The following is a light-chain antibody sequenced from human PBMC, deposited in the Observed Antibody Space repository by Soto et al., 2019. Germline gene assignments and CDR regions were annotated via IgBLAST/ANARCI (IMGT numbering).Light chain of an antibody. V-gene: IGKV3-11*01. CDR2: DAS. J-gene: IGKJ4*01. CDR3: RQRRNWPPLT. CDR1: QSVSNF. Sequence: EIVLTQSPATLSLSPGERATLSCRASQSVSNFLAWYQQKPGQAPRLLIYDASTRATGIPARFSGSGSGTDFALTISNLEPEDFAVYYCRQRRNWPPLTFGGGTKVEIK.